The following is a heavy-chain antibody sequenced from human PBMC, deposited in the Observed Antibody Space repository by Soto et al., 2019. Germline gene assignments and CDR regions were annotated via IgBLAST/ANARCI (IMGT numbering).Heavy chain of an antibody. V-gene: IGHV1-8*01. CDR3: ARENGDFDY. CDR1: GYTFTNYD. D-gene: IGHD4-17*01. Sequence: QVQLVQSGVEVKKTGASVKVSCKAAGYTFTNYDINWVRQASGQGLEWMGWLTPNDGDTGIAQKYQGRLTMIRKTSISTAYMELSSLRSEDSAVYYCARENGDFDYWGQGSQVTVSS. CDR2: LTPNDGDT. J-gene: IGHJ4*02.